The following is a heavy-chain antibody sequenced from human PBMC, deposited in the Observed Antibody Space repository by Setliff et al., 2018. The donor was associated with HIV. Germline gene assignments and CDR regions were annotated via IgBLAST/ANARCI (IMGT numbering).Heavy chain of an antibody. CDR3: ARTRGYSYGYSDY. CDR1: GFTFSTYG. D-gene: IGHD5-18*01. CDR2: ISSSGFPI. J-gene: IGHJ4*02. Sequence: GGSLRLSCEASGFTFSTYGMNWVRHAPGKGLEWVAQISSSGFPIYYADSVRGRFTISRDNAKKSLYLQMNSLRAEDTAVYYCARTRGYSYGYSDYWGQGTLVTVSS. V-gene: IGHV3-48*01.